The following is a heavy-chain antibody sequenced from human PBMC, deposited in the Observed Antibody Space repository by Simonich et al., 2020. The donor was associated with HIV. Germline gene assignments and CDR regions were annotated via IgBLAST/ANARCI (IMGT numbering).Heavy chain of an antibody. D-gene: IGHD1-26*01. CDR1: GGAFSAYY. CDR2: INNRGSN. V-gene: IGHV4-34*01. J-gene: IGHJ3*02. CDR3: ARAFIVGDLRGAFNI. Sequence: QVQLQPWGAGLLKPSETLSLTCAVYGGAFSAYYWSWVRQHPGKGLEWIGEINNRGSNNYDPSLKSRVTISLDTSKNQFSLKLSSVTAADTAVYYCARAFIVGDLRGAFNIWGQGTMVTVSS.